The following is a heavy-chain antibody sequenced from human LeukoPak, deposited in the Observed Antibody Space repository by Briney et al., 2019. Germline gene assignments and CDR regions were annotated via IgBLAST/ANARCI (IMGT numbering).Heavy chain of an antibody. CDR3: ARDFDTAMAVDY. Sequence: SETLSLTCAVSGYSISRGYYWGWIRPPPGKGLEWIGRIYHSGSTYYNQSLKSRVTISVDTSKNQYSLKLSSVTAADTAVYYGARDFDTAMAVDYWGQGTLVTVSS. V-gene: IGHV4-38-2*02. CDR1: GYSISRGYY. CDR2: IYHSGST. J-gene: IGHJ4*02. D-gene: IGHD5-18*01.